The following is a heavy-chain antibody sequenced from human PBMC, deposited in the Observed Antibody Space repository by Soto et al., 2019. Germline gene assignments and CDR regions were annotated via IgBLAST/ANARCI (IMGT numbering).Heavy chain of an antibody. D-gene: IGHD3-16*02. J-gene: IGHJ5*02. Sequence: QVQLQESGPGLVKPSQTLSLTCTLSGGSISSGNYYWSWIRQHPGKGLEWIGYIYYSGSTHYNQSLKSRVTRSLDTSNNHFSLKLSSVTAADTAVYYCARMGLHLGELSRNWFDPWGQGTLVTVSS. CDR1: GGSISSGNYY. CDR3: ARMGLHLGELSRNWFDP. CDR2: IYYSGST. V-gene: IGHV4-31*03.